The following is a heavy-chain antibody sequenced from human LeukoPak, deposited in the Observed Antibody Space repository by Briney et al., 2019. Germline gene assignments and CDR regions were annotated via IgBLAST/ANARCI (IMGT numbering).Heavy chain of an antibody. CDR1: GFTSSSYA. Sequence: GRSLRLSCAASGFTSSSYAMSWVRQAPGKGLEWVSAISGSGGSTYYADSVKGRFTISRDNSKNTLYLQMNSLRAEDTAVYYCAKDRYYDSSGYYEDYWGQGTLVTVSS. CDR3: AKDRYYDSSGYYEDY. CDR2: ISGSGGST. J-gene: IGHJ4*02. V-gene: IGHV3-23*01. D-gene: IGHD3-22*01.